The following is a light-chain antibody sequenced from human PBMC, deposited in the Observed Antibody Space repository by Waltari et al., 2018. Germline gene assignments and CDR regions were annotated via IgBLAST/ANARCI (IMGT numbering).Light chain of an antibody. V-gene: IGLV2-14*03. CDR1: SSDVGAYNY. CDR3: SSYTSSNTQV. J-gene: IGLJ1*01. Sequence: QSALTPPASVSGSPGQSITISCTGSSSDVGAYNYVSWYQQHPGKAPKLMIYDVSNRPSGVSNRFAGSKSGNTASLTISGLQTEDEADYYCSSYTSSNTQVFGTGTKVTVL. CDR2: DVS.